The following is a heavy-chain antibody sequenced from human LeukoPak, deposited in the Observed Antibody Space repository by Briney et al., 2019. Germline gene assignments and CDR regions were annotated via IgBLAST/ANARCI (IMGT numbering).Heavy chain of an antibody. CDR2: VYYSGST. CDR1: GGSVSGYY. CDR3: AREGLATMIRGVIPY. V-gene: IGHV4-59*02. D-gene: IGHD3-10*01. J-gene: IGHJ4*02. Sequence: SETLSLTCVVSGGSVSGYYWGWIRQPPGRGLEWIGYVYYSGSTNYNPSFKSRITISVDTSRNQFSLQLSSVTAADTAVYYCAREGLATMIRGVIPYWGQGTLVTVSS.